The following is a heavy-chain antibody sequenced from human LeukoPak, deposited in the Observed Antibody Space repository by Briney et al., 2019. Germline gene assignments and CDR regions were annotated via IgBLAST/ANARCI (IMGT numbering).Heavy chain of an antibody. D-gene: IGHD3-10*01. V-gene: IGHV3-7*01. J-gene: IGHJ4*02. CDR1: GFTFSRYW. CDR3: ARFAKGYGSGDIDY. CDR2: IKQDGDQK. Sequence: PGGSLRLSCVASGFTFSRYWMSWVRRAPGKGLEWVANIKQDGDQKHYVDSVRGRFIISRDNAKNSLHLQMNSLRAEDTAVYYCARFAKGYGSGDIDYWGQGTLVTVSS.